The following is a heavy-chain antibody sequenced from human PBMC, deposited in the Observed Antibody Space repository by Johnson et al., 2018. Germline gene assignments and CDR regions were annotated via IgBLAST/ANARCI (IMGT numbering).Heavy chain of an antibody. V-gene: IGHV3-33*01. D-gene: IGHD1-26*01. J-gene: IGHJ3*02. CDR3: ARERGSGSDWRDDAFDI. CDR2: IWYDGSNK. Sequence: QVQLVQSGGGVVQPGRSLRLSCAASGFTFSSYGMHWVRQAPGKGLEWVAVIWYDGSNKYYADSVKGRFTISRANSKNTLSRQMTRLRAENTAVYYCARERGSGSDWRDDAFDIWGQGTMVTVSS. CDR1: GFTFSSYG.